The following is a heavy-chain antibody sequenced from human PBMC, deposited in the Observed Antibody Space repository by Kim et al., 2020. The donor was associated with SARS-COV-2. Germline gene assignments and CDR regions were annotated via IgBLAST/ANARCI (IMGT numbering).Heavy chain of an antibody. Sequence: GGSLRLSCAASGFTFSSYSMNWVRHAPGKGLEGVSSISSSSSYIYYADSVKGRFTISRDNAKNSLYLQMNSLRAEDTAVYYCARHRDHSSGWYSGGYWGQGALVTLSS. CDR2: ISSSSSYI. J-gene: IGHJ4*02. CDR3: ARHRDHSSGWYSGGY. D-gene: IGHD6-19*01. CDR1: GFTFSSYS. V-gene: IGHV3-21*01.